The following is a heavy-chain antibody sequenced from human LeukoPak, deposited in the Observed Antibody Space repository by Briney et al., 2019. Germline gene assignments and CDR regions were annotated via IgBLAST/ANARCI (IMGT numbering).Heavy chain of an antibody. CDR2: INPNSGGT. D-gene: IGHD4-23*01. CDR1: GYTFTSYG. J-gene: IGHJ4*02. Sequence: GASVKVSCKASGYTFTSYGISWVRQAPGQGLEWMGWINPNSGGTNYAQKFQGRVTMTRDTSISTAYMELSRLRSDDTAVYYCARGTVVTSLPGFDYWGQGTLVTVSS. CDR3: ARGTVVTSLPGFDY. V-gene: IGHV1-2*02.